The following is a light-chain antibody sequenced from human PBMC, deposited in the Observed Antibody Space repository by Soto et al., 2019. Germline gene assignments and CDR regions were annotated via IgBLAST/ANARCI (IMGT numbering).Light chain of an antibody. CDR3: NSYTGSGIV. CDR1: SSDVGGYNY. V-gene: IGLV2-14*01. Sequence: QSVLTQPASVSGSPGQSITISCTGTSSDVGGYNYVSWYQHHPGEAPKLMIYEVRNRPSGVSYRFSSSKSGNTASLTISGLQAEDEADYYCNSYTGSGIVFGTGTKSPS. CDR2: EVR. J-gene: IGLJ1*01.